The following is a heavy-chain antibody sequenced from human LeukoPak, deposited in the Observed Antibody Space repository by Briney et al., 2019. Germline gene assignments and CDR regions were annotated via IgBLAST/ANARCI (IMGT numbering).Heavy chain of an antibody. Sequence: SETLSLTCTVSGGSISSSSYYWGWIRQPPGKGLEWIGSIYYSGSTYYNPSLKSRVTISVDTSKNQFSLKRSPVTAADTAVYYCARQDYYDGSGEGFDYWGQGTLVTVSS. CDR3: ARQDYYDGSGEGFDY. V-gene: IGHV4-39*01. CDR2: IYYSGST. CDR1: GGSISSSSYY. D-gene: IGHD3-22*01. J-gene: IGHJ4*02.